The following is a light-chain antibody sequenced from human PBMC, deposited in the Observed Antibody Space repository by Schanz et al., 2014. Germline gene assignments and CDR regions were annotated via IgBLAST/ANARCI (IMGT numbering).Light chain of an antibody. J-gene: IGKJ2*01. CDR3: QQYHTSYT. Sequence: EIVLTQSPGTLSLSPGERVTLSCRASQSINSDYLAWYQQKPGQAPRLLIYGASSRATGIPARFSGSGSGTDFTLTISRLEPEDFAVYFCQQYHTSYTFGQGTKLEIK. CDR1: QSINSDY. CDR2: GAS. V-gene: IGKV3-20*01.